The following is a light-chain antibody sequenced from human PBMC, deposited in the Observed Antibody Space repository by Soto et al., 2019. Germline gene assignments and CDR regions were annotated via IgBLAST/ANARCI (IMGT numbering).Light chain of an antibody. Sequence: QSVLTQSPSASASLGASVKLTCTLSSGHSSYAIAWHQQQPEKGPRYLMKLDSDGSHTKGDAIPDRFSGSSSGAERYLTIPSLQSEDEGDYYCQTWGTGIHVVFGGGTKVTVL. J-gene: IGLJ2*01. V-gene: IGLV4-69*01. CDR3: QTWGTGIHVV. CDR1: SGHSSYA. CDR2: LDSDGSH.